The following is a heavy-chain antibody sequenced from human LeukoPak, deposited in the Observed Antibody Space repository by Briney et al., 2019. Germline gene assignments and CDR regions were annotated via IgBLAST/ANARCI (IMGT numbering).Heavy chain of an antibody. CDR3: ATAGSNSGYSDAFDI. CDR2: FDPEDGET. Sequence: ASVKVSCKVSGYTLTELSMHWVRQAPGKGLEWMGGFDPEDGETIYAQKFQGRVTMTEDTSTDTAYMELRSLRSEDTAVYYCATAGSNSGYSDAFDIWGQGTMVTVSS. V-gene: IGHV1-24*01. J-gene: IGHJ3*02. CDR1: GYTLTELS. D-gene: IGHD5-12*01.